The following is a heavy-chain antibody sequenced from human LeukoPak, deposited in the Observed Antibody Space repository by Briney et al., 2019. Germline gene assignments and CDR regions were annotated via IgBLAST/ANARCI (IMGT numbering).Heavy chain of an antibody. D-gene: IGHD3-10*01. CDR2: IYPGDSDT. CDR1: GYSFPTYW. Sequence: GESLKISCKASGYSFPTYWIAWVRQMPGKGLEWMGTIYPGDSDTRYSPSFRGQVTISADKSISTAYLQWSSLKASDTAIYYCARRGILIRGLTHWPMDVWGQGTTVTVSS. CDR3: ARRGILIRGLTHWPMDV. J-gene: IGHJ6*02. V-gene: IGHV5-51*01.